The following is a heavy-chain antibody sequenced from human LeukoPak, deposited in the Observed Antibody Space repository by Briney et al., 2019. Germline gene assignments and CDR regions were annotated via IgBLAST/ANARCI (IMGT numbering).Heavy chain of an antibody. V-gene: IGHV4-30-4*01. CDR3: AREADYSGSYYFDP. J-gene: IGHJ5*02. CDR2: IYYSGST. D-gene: IGHD1-26*01. CDR1: GGSISSGDYY. Sequence: SETLSLTCTVSGGSISSGDYYWSSIRQPPGKGLEWIGYIYYSGSTYYNPSLKSRVTISVDTSKNQFSLKLSSVTAADTAVYYCAREADYSGSYYFDPWGQGTLVTVSS.